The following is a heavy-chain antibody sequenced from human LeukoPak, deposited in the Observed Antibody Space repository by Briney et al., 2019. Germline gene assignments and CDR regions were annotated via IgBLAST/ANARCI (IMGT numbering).Heavy chain of an antibody. Sequence: SETLSLTCAVYGGSFSGYYWSWIRQPPGKGLERIGEINHSGSTNYNPSLKSRVTISVDTSKNQFSLKLSSVTAADTAVYYCARGYLGSGWFDPWGQGTLVTVSS. D-gene: IGHD7-27*01. CDR3: ARGYLGSGWFDP. J-gene: IGHJ5*02. CDR2: INHSGST. V-gene: IGHV4-34*01. CDR1: GGSFSGYY.